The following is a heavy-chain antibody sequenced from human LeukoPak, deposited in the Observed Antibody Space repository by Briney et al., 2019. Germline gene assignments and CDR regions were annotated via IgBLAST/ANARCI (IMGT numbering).Heavy chain of an antibody. J-gene: IGHJ3*02. CDR2: IYYSGST. CDR1: GGSISSYY. CDR3: ARGAFDI. Sequence: SETLSLTCTVSGGSISSYYWSWIRQPPGKGLEWIGYIYYSGSTNYNPSLKSRVTISVDTSKNQFSLKLSSVTAADTAVYYCARGAFDIWGQGTMVTVSS. V-gene: IGHV4-59*12.